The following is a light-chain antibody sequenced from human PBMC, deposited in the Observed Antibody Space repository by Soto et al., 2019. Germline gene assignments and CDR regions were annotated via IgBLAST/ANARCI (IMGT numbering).Light chain of an antibody. Sequence: QSVLTQPPSASGTPGQRVTISCSGSSSNIASNTVNWYQQLPGTAPKLLIYSNNQRPSGVPDRFSGSKSGTSASLAISGLQSGDEADYYCETWDDRLNEGVFGPGTKVTVL. CDR1: SSNIASNT. CDR3: ETWDDRLNEGV. V-gene: IGLV1-44*01. CDR2: SNN. J-gene: IGLJ1*01.